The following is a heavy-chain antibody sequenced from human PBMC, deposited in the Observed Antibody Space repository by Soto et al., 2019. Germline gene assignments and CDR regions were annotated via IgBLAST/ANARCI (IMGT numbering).Heavy chain of an antibody. CDR3: ARHKDLGDWLAP. D-gene: IGHD3-16*01. CDR2: ISHSGSP. Sequence: SETLSLTCSVSGDSIITSSYFWAWIRQPPGKRLEWIATISHSGSPYYNPSLKSRVTTSVDTANNQFSLHLASVTVAVTAVYFCARHKDLGDWLAPSGRGTLVTVSS. V-gene: IGHV4-39*01. J-gene: IGHJ5*02. CDR1: GDSIITSSYF.